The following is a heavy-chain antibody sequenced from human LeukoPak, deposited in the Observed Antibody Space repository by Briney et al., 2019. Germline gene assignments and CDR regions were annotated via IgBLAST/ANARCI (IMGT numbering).Heavy chain of an antibody. CDR3: AKEAAMGDFDY. J-gene: IGHJ4*02. D-gene: IGHD5-18*01. CDR2: ISHDGSDK. CDR1: GFTFSSYA. Sequence: GGSLRLSCAASGFTFSSYAMSWVRQAPGKGLVWVAVISHDGSDKYYADSVKGRFTISKDNSKNTLYLQMNSLRLEDTAVYYCAKEAAMGDFDYWGQGTLVTVSS. V-gene: IGHV3-30*18.